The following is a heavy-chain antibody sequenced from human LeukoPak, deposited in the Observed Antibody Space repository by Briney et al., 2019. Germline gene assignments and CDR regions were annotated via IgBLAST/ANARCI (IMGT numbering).Heavy chain of an antibody. D-gene: IGHD5-12*01. CDR1: GFTFDDYA. CDR3: AIPGLNSGYDYGAFDI. V-gene: IGHV3-7*01. CDR2: IKPDGSEK. Sequence: PGGSLRLSCAASGFTFDDYAMTWVRQVPGKGLEWVANIKPDGSEKYYVDSVKGRFTISRDNAKNTLYLQMNSLRAEDTAVYYCAIPGLNSGYDYGAFDIWGQGTMVTVSS. J-gene: IGHJ3*02.